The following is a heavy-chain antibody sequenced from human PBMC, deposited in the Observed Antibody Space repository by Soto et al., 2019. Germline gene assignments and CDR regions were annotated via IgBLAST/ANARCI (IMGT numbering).Heavy chain of an antibody. V-gene: IGHV1-18*01. CDR3: ARDQYYDILTGYFGHDY. CDR1: GYTFTSYG. J-gene: IGHJ4*02. D-gene: IGHD3-9*01. Sequence: ASVKVSCKASGYTFTSYGISWVRQAPGQGLEWMGWISAYNGNTNYAQKLQGRVTMTTDTSTSTAYMELRSLRSDDTAVYYCARDQYYDILTGYFGHDYWGQGTLVTVSS. CDR2: ISAYNGNT.